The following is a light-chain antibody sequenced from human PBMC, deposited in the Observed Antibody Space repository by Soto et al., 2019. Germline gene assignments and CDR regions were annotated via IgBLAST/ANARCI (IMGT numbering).Light chain of an antibody. J-gene: IGKJ4*01. V-gene: IGKV1-9*01. CDR2: ADS. Sequence: DIQLTQSPSFLSASVGDRVTITCRASQGIAASLAWYQQKPGNPPRLLIYADSTLQSGVPSRFSGSGSGTRGTLTISSLEPEDFATYDCQQTRTYPRTFGGGTKVEMK. CDR1: QGIAAS. CDR3: QQTRTYPRT.